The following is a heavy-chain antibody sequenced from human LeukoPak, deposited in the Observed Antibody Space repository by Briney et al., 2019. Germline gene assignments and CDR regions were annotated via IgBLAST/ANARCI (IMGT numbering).Heavy chain of an antibody. J-gene: IGHJ5*02. CDR1: GGSISSYY. D-gene: IGHD5-12*01. V-gene: IGHV4-59*01. CDR3: ARDSGYDRYNWFDP. CDR2: IYYSGST. Sequence: PSETLSLTCTVSGGSISSYYWSWIRQPPGKGLEWIGYIYYSGSTNYNPSLKSRVTISVDTSKNQFSLKLSSVTAADTAVYYCARDSGYDRYNWFDPWGQGTLVTVSS.